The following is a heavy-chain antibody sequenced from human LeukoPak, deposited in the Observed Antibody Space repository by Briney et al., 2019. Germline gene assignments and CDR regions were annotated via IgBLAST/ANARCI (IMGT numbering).Heavy chain of an antibody. J-gene: IGHJ4*02. CDR3: AKDIYAKGAVGAFDY. CDR2: ISWEGDST. D-gene: IGHD1-26*01. V-gene: IGHV3-43*01. Sequence: SGRSLRLSCAATAFTFVDYTIHSVRQPPGNGRGWVSFISWEGDSTYYADSVKGRFTISRDNSKNSLYLQMNSLTTEDSALYYCAKDIYAKGAVGAFDYWGQGTLVTVSS. CDR1: AFTFVDYT.